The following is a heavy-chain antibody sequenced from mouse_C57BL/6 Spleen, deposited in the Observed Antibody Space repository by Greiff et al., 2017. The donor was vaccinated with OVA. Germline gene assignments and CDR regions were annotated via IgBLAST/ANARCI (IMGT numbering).Heavy chain of an antibody. Sequence: VKLVESGPGLVAPSQSLSITCTVSGFSLTSYGVHWVRQPPGKGLEWLVVIWSDGSTTYNSALKSRLSISKDNSKSQVFLKMNSLQTDDTAMYYCASHYYGREGYAMDYWGQGTSVTVSS. J-gene: IGHJ4*01. CDR3: ASHYYGREGYAMDY. CDR1: GFSLTSYG. D-gene: IGHD1-1*01. V-gene: IGHV2-6*03. CDR2: IWSDGST.